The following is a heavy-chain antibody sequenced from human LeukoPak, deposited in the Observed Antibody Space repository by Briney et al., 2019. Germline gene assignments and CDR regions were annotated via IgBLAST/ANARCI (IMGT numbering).Heavy chain of an antibody. CDR3: VVVVEPPDSDGFDV. D-gene: IGHD1-14*01. J-gene: IGHJ3*01. CDR2: INADGSTA. Sequence: GGSLRLSCAASGFAFTAYGMNWVRQAPGKGLEWVSLINADGSTATYADSVKGRFTISRDNARNTLSLQMNSLTIEDTAVYYCVVVVEPPDSDGFDVWGQGTMITVSS. V-gene: IGHV3-74*01. CDR1: GFAFTAYG.